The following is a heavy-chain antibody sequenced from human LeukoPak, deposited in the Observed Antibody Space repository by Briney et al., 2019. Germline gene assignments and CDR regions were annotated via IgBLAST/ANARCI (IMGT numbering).Heavy chain of an antibody. J-gene: IGHJ4*02. CDR3: RIFDWSAKSAGY. D-gene: IGHD3-9*01. V-gene: IGHV3-74*01. CDR2: INSDGSST. Sequence: PGGSLRLSCVASGFTFSSYWMHWVRQAPAKGLVWVSHINSDGSSTSYADSVKGRFTISRDNAKNTLYLQMNSLRAEDTAVYYCRIFDWSAKSAGYWGQGTLVTVSS. CDR1: GFTFSSYW.